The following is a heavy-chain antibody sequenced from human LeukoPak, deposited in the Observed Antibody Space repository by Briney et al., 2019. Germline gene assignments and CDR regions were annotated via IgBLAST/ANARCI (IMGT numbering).Heavy chain of an antibody. CDR1: GFTFSTYA. CDR2: INHSGST. J-gene: IGHJ6*02. CDR3: ARAYYDFWSGYPSYYYGMDV. Sequence: GSLRLSCAASGFTFSTYAMSWVRQAPGKGLEWIGEINHSGSTNYNPSLKSRVTISVDTSKNQFSLKLSSVTAADTAVYYCARAYYDFWSGYPSYYYGMDVWGQGTTVTVSS. V-gene: IGHV4-34*01. D-gene: IGHD3-3*01.